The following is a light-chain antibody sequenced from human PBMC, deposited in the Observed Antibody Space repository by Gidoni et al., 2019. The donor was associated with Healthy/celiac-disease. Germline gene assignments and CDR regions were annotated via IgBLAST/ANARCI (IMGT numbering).Light chain of an antibody. CDR3: SHSYSGARRGV. V-gene: IGLV7-46*01. Sequence: QAVVTQEPSLTVSPGGPVTLTCGSSTGDVTSDHYPYWFQQKPGQAPRTLIYDTSNKHSWTPARFSGSLLGGKAALTLSGAQPEDEAEYYCSHSYSGARRGVFGGGTKLTVL. CDR1: TGDVTSDHY. CDR2: DTS. J-gene: IGLJ2*01.